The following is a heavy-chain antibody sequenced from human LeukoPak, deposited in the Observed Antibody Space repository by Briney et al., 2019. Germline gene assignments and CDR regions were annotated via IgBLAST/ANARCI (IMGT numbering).Heavy chain of an antibody. D-gene: IGHD1-14*01. Sequence: PGGSLRLSCAASGFTFINYAMSWVRQAPGKGLEWVSFISGSGGTTHYADSVKGRFTISRDNAKNSLHLQMNSLRDEDTAVYYCARQPGLILDLIDWGQGTLVTVSS. CDR3: ARQPGLILDLID. J-gene: IGHJ4*02. CDR1: GFTFINYA. V-gene: IGHV3-23*01. CDR2: ISGSGGTT.